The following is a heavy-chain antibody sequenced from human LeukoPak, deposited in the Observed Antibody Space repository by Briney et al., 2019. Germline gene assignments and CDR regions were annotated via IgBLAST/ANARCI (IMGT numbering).Heavy chain of an antibody. J-gene: IGHJ5*02. Sequence: ASVKVSCKASGYTFTSYYMHWVRQAPGQGLEWMGIINPSGGSTSYAQKFRGRVTMTRDTSTSTVYMELSSLRSEDTAVYYCARLVRYFDWLGGWFDPWGQGTLVTVSS. CDR3: ARLVRYFDWLGGWFDP. CDR2: INPSGGST. CDR1: GYTFTSYY. D-gene: IGHD3-9*01. V-gene: IGHV1-46*01.